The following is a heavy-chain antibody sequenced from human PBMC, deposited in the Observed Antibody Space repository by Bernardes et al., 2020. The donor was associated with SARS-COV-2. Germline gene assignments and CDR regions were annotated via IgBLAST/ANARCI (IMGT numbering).Heavy chain of an antibody. Sequence: GGSLRLSCVASGFSFSTYNMNWVRQAPGKGLEWISYILSSSSTIYYADSVKGRFTISRDNAKNSLYLQMNSLRAEDTAVYFCARESDWNYVFDYWGQGTLVTVSS. J-gene: IGHJ4*02. CDR2: ILSSSSTI. D-gene: IGHD1-7*01. CDR3: ARESDWNYVFDY. V-gene: IGHV3-48*04. CDR1: GFSFSTYN.